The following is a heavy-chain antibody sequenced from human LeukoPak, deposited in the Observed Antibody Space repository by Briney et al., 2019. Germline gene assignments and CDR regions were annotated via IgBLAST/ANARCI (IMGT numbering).Heavy chain of an antibody. D-gene: IGHD2-2*01. CDR3: AKYGHCSSNSCLSVYYYYGMDV. V-gene: IGHV3-23*01. CDR1: GFTFSSYA. Sequence: GGSLRLSCAASGFTFSSYAMSWVRQAPGKGLEWVSAISGSGGSTYYADSVKGRFTISRDNSKNTLYLQMNSLRAEDTAVYYCAKYGHCSSNSCLSVYYYYGMDVWGQGTTVTVSS. J-gene: IGHJ6*02. CDR2: ISGSGGST.